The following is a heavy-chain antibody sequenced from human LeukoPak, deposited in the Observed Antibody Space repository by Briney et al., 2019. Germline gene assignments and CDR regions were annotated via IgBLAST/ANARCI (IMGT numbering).Heavy chain of an antibody. J-gene: IGHJ4*02. V-gene: IGHV3-15*01. CDR3: TSEAFIPSALFGY. Sequence: GGSLRLPCAASGFTFNNAWMSGVRQAPGKGLECVGRIKSKADGGKTDSAAPVKGRITISRDDSKTTLYLEMSSLRTEDTAVYYCTSEAFIPSALFGYWGQGTLVTVSS. CDR1: GFTFNNAW. D-gene: IGHD3-16*01. CDR2: IKSKADGGKT.